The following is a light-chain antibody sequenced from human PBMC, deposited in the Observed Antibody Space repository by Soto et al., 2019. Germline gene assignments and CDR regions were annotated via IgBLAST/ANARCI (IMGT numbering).Light chain of an antibody. V-gene: IGLV2-14*01. J-gene: IGLJ1*01. CDR3: SSYTSSSTRV. Sequence: QSVLTQPASVSGSPGQSITISCTGTSSDVGGYNYVSWYQQHPGKAPKLMIFDVSNRPSGVSNRFSGSKSGNTASLTLSWVQAEDEADYYCSSYTSSSTRVFGTGTKVTVL. CDR2: DVS. CDR1: SSDVGGYNY.